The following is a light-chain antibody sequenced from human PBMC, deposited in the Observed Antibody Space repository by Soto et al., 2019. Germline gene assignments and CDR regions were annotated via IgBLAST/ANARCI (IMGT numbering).Light chain of an antibody. CDR3: QQYGSSLSIT. J-gene: IGKJ5*01. Sequence: EIVLTQSPGTLSLSPGERVTLSCRASQSVSSSYLAWYQQKPGQAPRLLIYGASSRATGISDMFSGSGSGTEFTLTISRLEPEDFAVYYCQQYGSSLSITFGQGTRLENK. V-gene: IGKV3-20*01. CDR1: QSVSSSY. CDR2: GAS.